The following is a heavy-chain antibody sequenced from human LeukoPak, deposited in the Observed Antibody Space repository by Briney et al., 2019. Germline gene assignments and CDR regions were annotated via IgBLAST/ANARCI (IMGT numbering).Heavy chain of an antibody. D-gene: IGHD3-9*01. V-gene: IGHV4-39*01. Sequence: PSETLSLTCTVSGGSISSSSYYWGWIRQPPGKGLEWIGSIYYSGSTYYNPSLKSRVTISVDTSKNQFSLKLSSVTAADTAVYYCARQSHPDILTGYYRTGINWFDPWGQGTLVTVSS. CDR2: IYYSGST. CDR1: GGSISSSSYY. CDR3: ARQSHPDILTGYYRTGINWFDP. J-gene: IGHJ5*02.